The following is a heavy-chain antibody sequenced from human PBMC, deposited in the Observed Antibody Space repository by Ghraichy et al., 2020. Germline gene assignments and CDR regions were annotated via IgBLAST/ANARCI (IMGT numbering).Heavy chain of an antibody. Sequence: GGSLRLSCAASGFTFSSYEMNWVRQAPGKGLEWVSYISSSGSTIYYADSVKGRFTISRDNAKNSLYLQMNSLRAEDTAVYYCASSEYYYDSSGYYPFDYWGQGTLVTVSS. J-gene: IGHJ4*02. V-gene: IGHV3-48*03. CDR3: ASSEYYYDSSGYYPFDY. D-gene: IGHD3-22*01. CDR2: ISSSGSTI. CDR1: GFTFSSYE.